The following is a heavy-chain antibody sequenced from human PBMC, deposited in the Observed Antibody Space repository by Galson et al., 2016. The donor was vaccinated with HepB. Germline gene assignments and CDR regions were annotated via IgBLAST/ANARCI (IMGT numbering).Heavy chain of an antibody. V-gene: IGHV1-69*13. CDR3: ARGSFSGYEGAGDY. Sequence: SVKVSCKASGGTFSSYALSWVRQAPGQGLEWMGGIIPMFGTPNYAQKFQGRVTITADESMRTVYMDLSSLKSEDTAVYYCARGSFSGYEGAGDYWGQGTLVTVSS. CDR1: GGTFSSYA. CDR2: IIPMFGTP. J-gene: IGHJ4*02. D-gene: IGHD5-12*01.